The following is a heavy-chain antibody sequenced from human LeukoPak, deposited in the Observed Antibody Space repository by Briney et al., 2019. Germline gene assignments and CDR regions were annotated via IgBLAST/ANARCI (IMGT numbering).Heavy chain of an antibody. CDR3: ARGARGVSGYYFDY. CDR1: GFTFSSHW. CDR2: INSDGSSI. V-gene: IGHV3-74*01. Sequence: GGSLRLSCAASGFTFSSHWMHWVRQVPGKGLVWVSRINSDGSSISYADSVKGRCTISRDNAKNTLYLQMNSLRAEDTALYYCARGARGVSGYYFDYWGQGTLVTVSS. D-gene: IGHD3-10*01. J-gene: IGHJ4*02.